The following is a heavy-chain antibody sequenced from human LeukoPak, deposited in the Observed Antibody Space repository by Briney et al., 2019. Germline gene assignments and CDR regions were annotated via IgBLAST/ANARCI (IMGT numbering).Heavy chain of an antibody. J-gene: IGHJ5*02. CDR1: GFNLSSYA. CDR3: AKEYTPSSPLGELDA. CDR2: IRHDEANS. D-gene: IGHD6-6*01. V-gene: IGHV3-30*02. Sequence: SGGSLRLSCAVSGFNLSSYAMHWVRQAPGKGLEWVAVIRHDEANSFYADSVQGRFTISRDTSKKLLYLQMNSLRVEDTAVHYCAKEYTPSSPLGELDACGQGTLVTVSS.